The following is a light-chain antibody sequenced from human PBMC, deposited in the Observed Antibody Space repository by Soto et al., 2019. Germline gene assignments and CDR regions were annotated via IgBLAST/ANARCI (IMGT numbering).Light chain of an antibody. V-gene: IGKV3-20*01. CDR3: QQFGVSPT. CDR1: QTITPTF. CDR2: GAS. Sequence: EIVLTQSPGTLSLSPGERATLSCRASQTITPTFLAWYQQKPGQAPRLLIYGASSRATDIPDGFSGSGSGTDFTLTISKVEPEDFAVYYCQQFGVSPTFGGGTKVQIK. J-gene: IGKJ4*01.